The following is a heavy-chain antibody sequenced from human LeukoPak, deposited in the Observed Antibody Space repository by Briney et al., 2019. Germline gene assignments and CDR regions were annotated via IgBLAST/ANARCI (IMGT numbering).Heavy chain of an antibody. CDR2: TSPHNDNR. Sequence: ASVKVSCKPSGYPFTKFGITWVRQAPGQGLEWMGWTSPHNDNRNYAKKFQGRVTMTTDTSTSTAYMELRSLRSDDTAVYYCAREGASCSGDACYYYFDYWGQGTLVTVSS. J-gene: IGHJ4*02. CDR3: AREGASCSGDACYYYFDY. V-gene: IGHV1-18*01. D-gene: IGHD2-21*02. CDR1: GYPFTKFG.